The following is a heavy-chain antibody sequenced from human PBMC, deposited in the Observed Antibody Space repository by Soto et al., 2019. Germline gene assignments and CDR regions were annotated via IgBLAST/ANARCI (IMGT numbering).Heavy chain of an antibody. V-gene: IGHV4-59*01. J-gene: IGHJ3*02. D-gene: IGHD3-3*01. CDR3: ARGGTRGYVFWSGYTSPPDLFDI. Sequence: SETLSLTCTVSGGSISSYYWSWIRQPPGKGLEWIGYIYYSGSTNYNPSLKSRVTISVDTSKNQFSPKLSSVTAADTAVYYCARGGTRGYVFWSGYTSPPDLFDIGGQGTMVPVSS. CDR1: GGSISSYY. CDR2: IYYSGST.